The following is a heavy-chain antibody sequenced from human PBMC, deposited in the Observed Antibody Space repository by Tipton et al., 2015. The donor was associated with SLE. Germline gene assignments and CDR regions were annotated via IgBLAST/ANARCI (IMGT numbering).Heavy chain of an antibody. CDR3: ARDVRITIFGVALDYYMDV. CDR2: IYYSGST. D-gene: IGHD3-3*01. Sequence: LRLSCTVSGGSISSYYWSWIRQPPGKGLEWIGYIYYSGSTNYNPSLKSRVTISVDTSKNQFSLKLSSVTAADTAVYYCARDVRITIFGVALDYYMDVWGKGTTVTVSS. V-gene: IGHV4-59*01. J-gene: IGHJ6*03. CDR1: GGSISSYY.